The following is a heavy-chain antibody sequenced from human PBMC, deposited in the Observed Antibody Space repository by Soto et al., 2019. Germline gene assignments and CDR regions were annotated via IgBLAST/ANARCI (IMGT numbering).Heavy chain of an antibody. CDR3: ASELSYAFDI. CDR2: ISSSSSYI. CDR1: GFTFSSYS. J-gene: IGHJ3*02. D-gene: IGHD3-10*01. V-gene: IGHV3-21*01. Sequence: EVQLVESGGGLVKPGGSLRLSCAASGFTFSSYSMNWVRQAPGKGLEWVSSISSSSSYIYYADSVKGRFTISRDNARNSLYLQMNSLRAEDTAVYFCASELSYAFDIWGQGTMVTVSS.